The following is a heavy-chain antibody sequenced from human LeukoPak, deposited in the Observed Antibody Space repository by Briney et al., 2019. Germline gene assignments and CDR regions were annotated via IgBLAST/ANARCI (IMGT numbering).Heavy chain of an antibody. V-gene: IGHV3-48*03. CDR1: GFPFSNFE. Sequence: PGGSLRLSCVGSGFPFSNFEMNWVRQAPGKGLEWVSYISRSGGNIYYSDSVKGRFTISRDNAKNSLYLQMNSLREEDTAVYYCARGTTINNFDYWGQGTLVAVSP. D-gene: IGHD5-12*01. CDR2: ISRSGGNI. J-gene: IGHJ4*02. CDR3: ARGTTINNFDY.